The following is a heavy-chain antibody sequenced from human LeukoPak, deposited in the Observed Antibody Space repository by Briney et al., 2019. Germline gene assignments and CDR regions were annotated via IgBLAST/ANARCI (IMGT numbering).Heavy chain of an antibody. CDR3: ARHGKGVTYFYAFDI. CDR2: IYASGGT. J-gene: IGHJ3*02. Sequence: SETLSLTCTVSGGSIDDYWWSWIRQPPGKRLGWIAYIYASGGTNSNPSLESRVTISADTSKNQFSLTLSSVTAADTAVYYCARHGKGVTYFYAFDIWGQGTMVTVSP. D-gene: IGHD2/OR15-2a*01. V-gene: IGHV4-4*09. CDR1: GGSIDDYW.